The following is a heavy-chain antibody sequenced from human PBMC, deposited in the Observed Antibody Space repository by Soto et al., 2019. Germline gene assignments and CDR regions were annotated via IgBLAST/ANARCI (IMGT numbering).Heavy chain of an antibody. CDR1: GFSISTGGVG. CDR2: IYWDDDK. J-gene: IGHJ4*02. D-gene: IGHD5-18*01. Sequence: QITLKESGPTLLKPTQTLTLTCTFSGFSISTGGVGVGWIRQPPGKALEWLAIIYWDDDKRYSPCLKSRLTITKDTSKNQVVLTMTNMDPVDTATYYCAHSRYSYGYRPFDYWGQGTLVTVSS. V-gene: IGHV2-5*02. CDR3: AHSRYSYGYRPFDY.